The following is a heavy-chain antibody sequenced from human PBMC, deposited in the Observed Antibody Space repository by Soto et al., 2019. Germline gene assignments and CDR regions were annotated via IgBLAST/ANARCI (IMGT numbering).Heavy chain of an antibody. D-gene: IGHD2-2*01. CDR2: ISSAGDSS. CDR3: ARVYCSTTTCHVQAFDS. CDR1: GFTFSSYE. V-gene: IGHV3-48*03. Sequence: PGGSLRLSFAASGFTFSSYEMNWVRQAPGKTLEWVSYISSAGDSSYYADSVKSRFTISRDNAKNSLYLQMNSLRVEDTAVYYCARVYCSTTTCHVQAFDSWGQGTLGT. J-gene: IGHJ4*02.